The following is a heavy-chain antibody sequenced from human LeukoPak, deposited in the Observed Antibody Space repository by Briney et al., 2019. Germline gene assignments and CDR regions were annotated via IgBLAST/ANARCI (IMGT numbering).Heavy chain of an antibody. Sequence: PSETLPLTCAVYGGSFSGYYWSWIRQPPGKGLEWIGEINHSGSTNYNPSLKSRVTISVDTSKNQFSLKLSSVTAADTAVYYCARKGRYCSSTSCYRNNWFDPWGQGTLVTVSS. J-gene: IGHJ5*02. CDR2: INHSGST. CDR1: GGSFSGYY. D-gene: IGHD2-2*01. CDR3: ARKGRYCSSTSCYRNNWFDP. V-gene: IGHV4-34*01.